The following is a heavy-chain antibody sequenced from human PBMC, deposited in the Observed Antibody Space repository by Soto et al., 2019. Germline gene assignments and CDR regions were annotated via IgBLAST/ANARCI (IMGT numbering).Heavy chain of an antibody. V-gene: IGHV4-59*01. J-gene: IGHJ4*02. CDR3: AREPYYYDSSGYYYMGYFDY. D-gene: IGHD3-22*01. CDR1: GGSISSYY. CDR2: IYYSGST. Sequence: PSETLSLTCTVSGGSISSYYWSWIRQPPGKGLEWIGYIYYSGSTNYNPSLKSRVTISVDTSKNQFSLKLSSVTAADTAVYYCAREPYYYDSSGYYYMGYFDYWGQGTLVTVSS.